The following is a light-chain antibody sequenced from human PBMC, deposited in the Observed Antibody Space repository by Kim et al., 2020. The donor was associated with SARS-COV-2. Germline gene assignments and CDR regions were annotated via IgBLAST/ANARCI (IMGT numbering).Light chain of an antibody. V-gene: IGLV2-11*03. CDR3: CSYAGSYTYV. J-gene: IGLJ1*01. CDR2: DVT. Sequence: GQSVTISCTGTSSDVGGYNYVSWYQQHPGKAPKPMIYDVTKRPSGVPDRFSGSKSGNTASLTISGLQAEDEADYYCCSYAGSYTYVFGTGTKVTVL. CDR1: SSDVGGYNY.